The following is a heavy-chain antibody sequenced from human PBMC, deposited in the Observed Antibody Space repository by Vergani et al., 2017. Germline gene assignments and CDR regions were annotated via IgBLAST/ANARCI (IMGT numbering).Heavy chain of an antibody. Sequence: EVQLVESGGGIVKPGGSLRLSCVASGFSFRNAWMNWVRRTPGKGLEWVGRIKSTFDRGTTDYAAAVKGRFTISRDDSKNTLFLQMNGLKTEDIGVYYCTTDPRYCGDGSCYWQRDHHYYGMDVWDQGTTVTVSS. V-gene: IGHV3-15*07. D-gene: IGHD2-21*01. J-gene: IGHJ6*02. CDR3: TTDPRYCGDGSCYWQRDHHYYGMDV. CDR2: IKSTFDRGTT. CDR1: GFSFRNAW.